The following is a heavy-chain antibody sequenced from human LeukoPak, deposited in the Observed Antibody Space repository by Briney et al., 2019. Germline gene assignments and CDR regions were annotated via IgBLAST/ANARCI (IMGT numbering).Heavy chain of an antibody. CDR3: AKDSPLSYYYGSGSYLTE. V-gene: IGHV3-23*01. J-gene: IGHJ4*02. Sequence: GGSLRLSCAASGLTFSSYAMSWVRQAPGKGLEWVSAISGSGGSTYYADSVKGRFTISRDNSKNTLYLQMNSLRTEDTAVYYCAKDSPLSYYYGSGSYLTEWGQGTLVTVSP. CDR1: GLTFSSYA. D-gene: IGHD3-10*01. CDR2: ISGSGGST.